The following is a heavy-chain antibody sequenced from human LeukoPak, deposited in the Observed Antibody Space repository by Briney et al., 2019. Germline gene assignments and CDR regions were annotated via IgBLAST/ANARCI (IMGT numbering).Heavy chain of an antibody. CDR2: ISHTGTTI. V-gene: IGHV3-11*04. J-gene: IGHJ4*02. D-gene: IGHD3-22*01. CDR1: GFTSSDHY. Sequence: GGSLRLSCAASGFTSSDHYMTWIRQGPGKGLEWVSYISHTGTTIYYADSVKGRFTISRDNAKNSLYLQMNSLRAEDTAVYYCARDYYDSKGYFDYWGQGTLVTVSS. CDR3: ARDYYDSKGYFDY.